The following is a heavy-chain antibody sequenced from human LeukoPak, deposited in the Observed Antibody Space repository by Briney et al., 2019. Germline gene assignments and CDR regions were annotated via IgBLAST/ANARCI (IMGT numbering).Heavy chain of an antibody. D-gene: IGHD4-23*01. CDR3: ARVGGNSQTDY. J-gene: IGHJ4*02. Sequence: GGSLRLSCAASGFTFSSYAMSWVRQAPGKGLEWVSSTSATGGTTYYADSVKGRFTFSRDNSKNTLFLQMNSLRAEDTALYYCARVGGNSQTDYWGQGTLVTVPS. CDR2: TSATGGTT. V-gene: IGHV3-23*01. CDR1: GFTFSSYA.